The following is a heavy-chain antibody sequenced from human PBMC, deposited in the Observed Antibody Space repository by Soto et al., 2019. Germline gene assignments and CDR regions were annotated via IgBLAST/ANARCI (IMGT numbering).Heavy chain of an antibody. Sequence: GASVKVSCKASGYTFTSYGISWVRQAPGQGLEWMGWISAYNGNTNYAQKLQGRVTMTTDTSTSTAYMELRSLRSDDTAVYYCASPGYCSGGRCLTTNLDYWGQGTLVTVSS. J-gene: IGHJ4*02. CDR1: GYTFTSYG. V-gene: IGHV1-18*04. CDR2: ISAYNGNT. CDR3: ASPGYCSGGRCLTTNLDY. D-gene: IGHD2-15*01.